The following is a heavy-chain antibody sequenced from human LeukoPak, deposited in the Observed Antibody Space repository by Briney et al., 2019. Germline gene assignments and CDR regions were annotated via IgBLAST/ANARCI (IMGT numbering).Heavy chain of an antibody. D-gene: IGHD6-13*01. CDR2: IYYSGST. CDR3: ARIYAAAGALYYFDY. V-gene: IGHV4-39*07. CDR1: GGSISSSSYY. J-gene: IGHJ4*02. Sequence: SEILSLTCTVSGGSISSSSYYWGWIRQPPGKGLEWIGSIYYSGSTYYNPSLKSRVTISVDTSKNQFSLKLSSVTAADTAVYYCARIYAAAGALYYFDYWGQGTLVTVSS.